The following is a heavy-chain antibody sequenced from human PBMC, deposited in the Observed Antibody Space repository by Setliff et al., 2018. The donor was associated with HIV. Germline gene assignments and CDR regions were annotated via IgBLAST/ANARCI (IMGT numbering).Heavy chain of an antibody. CDR3: ARHRDPPGTSWIYYYYYMDL. CDR1: GGSISSSIYY. V-gene: IGHV4-39*01. Sequence: PSETLSLTCTVSGGSISSSIYYWGWIRQPPGKGLEWIGSVYYSGSTYYNPSLKSRVTISGDTSKNQFSLKLSSVTAADTGVYYCARHRDPPGTSWIYYYYYMDLWGEGTTVTVS. D-gene: IGHD6-13*01. J-gene: IGHJ6*03. CDR2: VYYSGST.